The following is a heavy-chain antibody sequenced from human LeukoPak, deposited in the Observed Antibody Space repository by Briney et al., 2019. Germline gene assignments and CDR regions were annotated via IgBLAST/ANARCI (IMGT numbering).Heavy chain of an antibody. CDR1: GFAFSSYN. CDR3: ARDHSMDYGNWFDP. CDR2: ISYDGSNK. D-gene: IGHD4-17*01. V-gene: IGHV3-30-3*01. J-gene: IGHJ5*02. Sequence: GGSLRLSCAASGFAFSSYNMNWVRQAPGKGLEWVAVISYDGSNKYFADSVKGRFTISRDNSKNTLYLQMNSLRDEDTAVYYCARDHSMDYGNWFDPWGQGTLVTVSS.